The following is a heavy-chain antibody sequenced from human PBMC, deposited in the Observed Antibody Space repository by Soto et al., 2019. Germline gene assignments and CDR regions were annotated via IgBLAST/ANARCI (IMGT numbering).Heavy chain of an antibody. J-gene: IGHJ5*02. CDR3: ASAYDFTSGYYNWFDP. CDR2: IYYSGST. D-gene: IGHD3-3*01. CDR1: GGSISSGDYY. Sequence: QVQLQESGPGLVKPSQTLSLTCTVSGGSISSGDYYWSWIRQPPGKGLEWIGYIYYSGSTYYNPSLMSQVTISVDTSKHPFSLKLSSVTAADTAVYYCASAYDFTSGYYNWFDPWGQGPLVTVSA. V-gene: IGHV4-30-4*01.